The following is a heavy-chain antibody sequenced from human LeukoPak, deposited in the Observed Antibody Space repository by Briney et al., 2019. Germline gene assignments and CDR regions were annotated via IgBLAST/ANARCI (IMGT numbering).Heavy chain of an antibody. Sequence: GGSLRLSCAASGFTFSDHYMDWVRQTPGKGLEWVGRSRNKANSYTTEYAASVKGRFTISRDDSKNSLSLQMNSLKTVDTAVYYCARASRSGSYFFYWGQGTLVTVSS. J-gene: IGHJ4*02. V-gene: IGHV3-72*01. CDR2: SRNKANSYTT. D-gene: IGHD1-26*01. CDR1: GFTFSDHY. CDR3: ARASRSGSYFFY.